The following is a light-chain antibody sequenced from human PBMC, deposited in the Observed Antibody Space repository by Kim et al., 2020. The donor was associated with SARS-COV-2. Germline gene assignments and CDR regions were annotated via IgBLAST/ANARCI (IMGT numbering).Light chain of an antibody. CDR3: QQYNSYPLT. V-gene: IGKV1-5*03. CDR2: TAS. J-gene: IGKJ1*01. CDR1: QNVNNW. Sequence: ASVGNRVTIPCRASQNVNNWLAWYQQKPGKPPNLLIYTASILQTGVPSRFSGSGSGTEFTLTIRSLQPDDFATYYCQQYNSYPLTFGQGTKVDIK.